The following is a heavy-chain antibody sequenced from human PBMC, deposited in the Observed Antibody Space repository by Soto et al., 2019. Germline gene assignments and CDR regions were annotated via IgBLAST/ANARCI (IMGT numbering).Heavy chain of an antibody. D-gene: IGHD2-2*01. V-gene: IGHV3-53*01. J-gene: IGHJ4*02. CDR2: IYSGGST. Sequence: GGSLRLSCAASGFTVSSNYMSWVRQAPGKGLEWVSVIYSGGSTYYADSVKGRFTISRDNSKNTLYLQMNSLRAEDTAVYYCARTQNQPPFDYWGQGTLVTVSS. CDR1: GFTVSSNY. CDR3: ARTQNQPPFDY.